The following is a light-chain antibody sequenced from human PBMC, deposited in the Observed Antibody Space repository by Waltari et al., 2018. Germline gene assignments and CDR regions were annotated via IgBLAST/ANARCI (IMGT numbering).Light chain of an antibody. CDR2: EVI. V-gene: IGLV2-23*02. J-gene: IGLJ3*02. Sequence: QSALTQPASVSGAPGQSITISCTGTTGDGGNSNFVSWYQHHPGKVPKLIIYEVIKRPSGISDRFTGSKSGNTASLSISGLQAEDEADYYCCSHVQKDIWLFGGGTKVTVL. CDR3: CSHVQKDIWL. CDR1: TGDGGNSNF.